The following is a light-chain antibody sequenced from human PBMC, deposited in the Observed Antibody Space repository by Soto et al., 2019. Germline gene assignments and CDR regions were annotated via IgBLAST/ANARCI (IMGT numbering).Light chain of an antibody. CDR1: SGHSSYI. CDR3: ETWDSNTRV. J-gene: IGLJ2*01. Sequence: QSVLTQSSSASASLGSSVKLTCTLSSGHSSYIIAWHHQQPGKAPRYLMKLEGSGSYNKGSGVPDRFSGSSSGADRYLTISNLQFVDEANYYCETWDSNTRVFGGGTKLTVL. V-gene: IGLV4-60*02. CDR2: LEGSGSY.